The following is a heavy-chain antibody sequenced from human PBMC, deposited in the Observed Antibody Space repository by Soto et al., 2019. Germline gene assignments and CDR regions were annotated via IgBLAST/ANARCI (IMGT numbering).Heavy chain of an antibody. Sequence: EVQLVESGGGLVQPGGSLRLSCAASGFTFSSYWMSWVRQAPGKGLEWVANIKQDGSEKYYVDSVKGRFTISRDNAKNSLYRQINSLRAEDTAVYYCARRGLRSTATNWFDPWGQGTLVTVS. D-gene: IGHD3-3*01. CDR1: GFTFSSYW. CDR3: ARRGLRSTATNWFDP. J-gene: IGHJ5*02. V-gene: IGHV3-7*03. CDR2: IKQDGSEK.